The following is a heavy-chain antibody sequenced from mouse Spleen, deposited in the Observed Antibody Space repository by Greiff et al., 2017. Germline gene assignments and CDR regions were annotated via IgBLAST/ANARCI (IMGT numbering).Heavy chain of an antibody. V-gene: IGHV5-16*01. CDR1: GFTFSDYY. CDR3: AREKTGTRGYFDY. J-gene: IGHJ2*01. D-gene: IGHD4-1*01. Sequence: EVKVVESEGGLVQPGSSMKLSCTASGFTFSDYYMAWVRQVPEKGLEWVANINYDGSSTYYLDSLKSRFIISRDNAKNILYLQMSSLKSEDTATYYCAREKTGTRGYFDYWGQGTTLTVSS. CDR2: INYDGSST.